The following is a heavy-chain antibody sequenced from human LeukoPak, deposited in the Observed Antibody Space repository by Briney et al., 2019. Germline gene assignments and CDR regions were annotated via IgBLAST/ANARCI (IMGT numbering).Heavy chain of an antibody. CDR3: ARDYYDSSAMV. Sequence: PSETLSLTCTVSGGSISSYYWSWIRQPPGKGLEWIGYIYYSGGTNYNPSLKSRVTISVDTSKNQFSLKLSSVTAADTAVYYCARDYYDSSAMVWGQGTMVTVSS. CDR1: GGSISSYY. CDR2: IYYSGGT. D-gene: IGHD3-22*01. J-gene: IGHJ3*01. V-gene: IGHV4-59*01.